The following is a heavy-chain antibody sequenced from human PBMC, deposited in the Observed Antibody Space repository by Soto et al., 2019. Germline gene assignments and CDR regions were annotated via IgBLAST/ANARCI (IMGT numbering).Heavy chain of an antibody. V-gene: IGHV4-59*01. CDR2: IYYTGST. CDR1: GGTIYSYY. CDR3: GRARRVTHADLFDY. Sequence: PSETLSLTCAVSGGTIYSYYWSWIRQPPGKGLEWIGYIYYTGSTNYNPSLKSRVTMLVDTSKNQFSLKLSSVTAADTAVYYCGRARRVTHADLFDYWGQGTLVTVSS. D-gene: IGHD2-2*01. J-gene: IGHJ4*02.